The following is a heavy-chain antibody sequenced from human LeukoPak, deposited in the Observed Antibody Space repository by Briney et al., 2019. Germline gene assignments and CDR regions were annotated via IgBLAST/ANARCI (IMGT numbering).Heavy chain of an antibody. D-gene: IGHD7-27*01. CDR2: IFYTGST. V-gene: IGHV4-59*11. CDR3: ARVNWGCFDI. Sequence: LETLSLTCFVSGGSISSHYWTWIRQPPGKGLECIGDIFYTGSTTYSPSLKSRATISIETSKNQISLKLRSVTAADTAVYFCARVNWGCFDIWGQGTLATVSS. J-gene: IGHJ3*02. CDR1: GGSISSHY.